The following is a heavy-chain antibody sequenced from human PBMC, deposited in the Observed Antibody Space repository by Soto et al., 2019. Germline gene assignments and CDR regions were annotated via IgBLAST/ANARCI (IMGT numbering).Heavy chain of an antibody. Sequence: EVQLVESGGGLVQPGGSLRLSCAASGFTFSSYWMHWVRQAPGKGLVWVSRINRDGSNTNYADSVKGRFTISRYNAKNTLYLQMSRLRAEDTAVYYCAREPATRPDWDYWGKGTLVTVSS. CDR1: GFTFSSYW. CDR3: AREPATRPDWDY. CDR2: INRDGSNT. J-gene: IGHJ4*02. V-gene: IGHV3-74*01. D-gene: IGHD4-17*01.